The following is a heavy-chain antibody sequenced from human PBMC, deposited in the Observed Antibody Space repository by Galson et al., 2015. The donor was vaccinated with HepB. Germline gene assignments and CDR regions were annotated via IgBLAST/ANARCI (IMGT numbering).Heavy chain of an antibody. V-gene: IGHV1-2*02. J-gene: IGHJ1*01. CDR1: GYTFIDYH. CDR3: ARDYYDSSGPPAEYFQH. Sequence: SVKVSCKASGYTFIDYHVHWVQQAPGQGLEWMGWINPNSGGKNYAQKFQGKVTMTRDASINTAYMELSRLRSDDTAVYYCARDYYDSSGPPAEYFQHWGQGTLVTVSS. D-gene: IGHD3-22*01. CDR2: INPNSGGK.